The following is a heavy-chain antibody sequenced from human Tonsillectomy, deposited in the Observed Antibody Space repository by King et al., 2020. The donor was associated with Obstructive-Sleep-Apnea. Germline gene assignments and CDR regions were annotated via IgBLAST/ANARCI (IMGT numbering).Heavy chain of an antibody. D-gene: IGHD3-9*01. CDR1: GFTFRSYA. J-gene: IGHJ4*02. Sequence: VQLVESGGGLVQPGGSLRLSCAGSGFTFRSYAMSWVRQAPGKGLEWVSGISGSGGGTYYADSVKGRFTISRDNSKNTLYLQRNSLRAEDTAVYYCAKDIINYDSLTGPVDYWGQGTLVTVSS. CDR3: AKDIINYDSLTGPVDY. V-gene: IGHV3-23*04. CDR2: ISGSGGGT.